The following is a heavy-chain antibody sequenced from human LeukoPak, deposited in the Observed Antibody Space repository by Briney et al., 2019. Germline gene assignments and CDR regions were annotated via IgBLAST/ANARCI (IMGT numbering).Heavy chain of an antibody. CDR1: GGSFSGYY. CDR2: INHSGST. Sequence: SETLSLTCAVYGGSFSGYYWSWIRQPPGKGLEWIGEINHSGSTNYNPSLKSRVTISVDTSKNQFSLKLSSVTAADTAVYYCARGSTYYFDHWGQGTLVTVSS. J-gene: IGHJ4*02. V-gene: IGHV4-34*01. CDR3: ARGSTYYFDH.